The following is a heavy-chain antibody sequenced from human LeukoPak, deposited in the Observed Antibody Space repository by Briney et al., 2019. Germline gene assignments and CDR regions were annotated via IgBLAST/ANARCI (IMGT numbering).Heavy chain of an antibody. CDR3: ARGLPMSKGDYSS. Sequence: ASVKVSCKASGYTFTSYDINWVRQATGQGLEWMGWMNPNSGNTGYAQKFQGRVTITRNTSIGTAYMELSSLRSEDTAVYYCARGLPMSKGDYSSWGQGTMVTVSS. J-gene: IGHJ3*01. CDR1: GYTFTSYD. D-gene: IGHD4-17*01. CDR2: MNPNSGNT. V-gene: IGHV1-8*03.